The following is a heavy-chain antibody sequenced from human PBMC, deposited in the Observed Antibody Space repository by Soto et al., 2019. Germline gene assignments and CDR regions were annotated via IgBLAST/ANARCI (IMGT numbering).Heavy chain of an antibody. CDR3: AKDASNERDIVVVPAADPFYY. V-gene: IGHV3-23*01. Sequence: LRLSCAASGFTFSSYAMSWVRQAPGKGLEWVSAISGSGGSTYYADSVKGRFTISRDNSKNTLYLQMNSLRAEDTAVYYCAKDASNERDIVVVPAADPFYYWGQGTLVTVSS. CDR1: GFTFSSYA. CDR2: ISGSGGST. J-gene: IGHJ4*02. D-gene: IGHD2-2*01.